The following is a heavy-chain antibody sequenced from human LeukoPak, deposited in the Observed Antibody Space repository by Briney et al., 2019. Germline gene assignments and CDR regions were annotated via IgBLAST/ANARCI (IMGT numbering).Heavy chain of an antibody. D-gene: IGHD5-24*01. V-gene: IGHV5-51*01. J-gene: IGHJ4*02. CDR1: GYRFTTYW. Sequence: GESLKISCKGSGYRFTTYWIGRVRQMPGKGLEWMGIIYPADSDTRYSPSFQGQVTISVDKSISTAYLQWSSLKASDTAMYYCARRKGDGYNWTFDYWGQGTLVTVSS. CDR2: IYPADSDT. CDR3: ARRKGDGYNWTFDY.